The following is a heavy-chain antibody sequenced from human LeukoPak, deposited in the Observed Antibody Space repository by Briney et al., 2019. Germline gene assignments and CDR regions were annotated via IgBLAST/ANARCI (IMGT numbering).Heavy chain of an antibody. CDR3: ARALPGSYYDSSGYYSPDI. V-gene: IGHV3-33*01. J-gene: IGHJ3*02. D-gene: IGHD3-22*01. Sequence: GGSLRLSCAASGFTFSSYGMHWVRQAPGKGLEWVAVIWYDGSNKYYADSVKGRFTISRDNSKNTLYLQMNSLRAEDTAVYYCARALPGSYYDSSGYYSPDIWGQRTMVTVSS. CDR1: GFTFSSYG. CDR2: IWYDGSNK.